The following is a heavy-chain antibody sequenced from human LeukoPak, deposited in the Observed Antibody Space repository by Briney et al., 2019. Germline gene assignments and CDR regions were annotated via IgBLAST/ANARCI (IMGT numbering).Heavy chain of an antibody. CDR1: GGSTSSGGYS. D-gene: IGHD6-13*01. J-gene: IGHJ4*02. Sequence: PSQTLSLTCAVSGGSTSSGGYSWSWIRQPPGKGLEWIGYIYHSGSTYYNPSLKSRVTISVDRSKNQFSPKLSSVTAADTAVYYCARGRGMRQQLDFDYWGQGTLVTVSS. CDR2: IYHSGST. CDR3: ARGRGMRQQLDFDY. V-gene: IGHV4-30-2*01.